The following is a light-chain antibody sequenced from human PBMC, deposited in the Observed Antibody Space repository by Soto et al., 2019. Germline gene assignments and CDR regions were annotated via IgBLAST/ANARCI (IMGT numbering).Light chain of an antibody. Sequence: EIVLTQSPGTLSLSPGESGTLSCRAGQTLSSSSLAWYQQKPGQAPRLLIYGASNRASGIPDRFSGGGSGTDFTLTISSLEPEDVAVYYCHQYWSSPLTFGGGTQVEI. CDR2: GAS. V-gene: IGKV3-20*01. CDR3: HQYWSSPLT. CDR1: QTLSSSS. J-gene: IGKJ4*01.